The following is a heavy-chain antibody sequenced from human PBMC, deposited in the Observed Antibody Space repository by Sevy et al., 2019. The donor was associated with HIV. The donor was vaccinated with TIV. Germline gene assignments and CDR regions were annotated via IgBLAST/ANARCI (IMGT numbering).Heavy chain of an antibody. CDR1: GGSLSSGGYY. V-gene: IGHV4-31*03. Sequence: SETLSLTCTVSGGSLSSGGYYWSWVRQHPGKGLEWIGYIYYSASNQYNPSLKSGVTISIDTSQNHFSLKLISVTAADTAVYYCARGSREQWLRAFDIWGQGTMVTVSS. J-gene: IGHJ3*02. D-gene: IGHD6-19*01. CDR3: ARGSREQWLRAFDI. CDR2: IYYSASN.